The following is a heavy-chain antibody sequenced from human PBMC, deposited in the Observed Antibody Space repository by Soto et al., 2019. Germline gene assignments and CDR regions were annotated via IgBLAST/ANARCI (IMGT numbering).Heavy chain of an antibody. J-gene: IGHJ4*02. CDR3: ARDPDLRYFDWLSRSYYFDY. D-gene: IGHD3-9*01. V-gene: IGHV4-4*02. CDR1: GGSISSSNW. CDR2: IYHSGST. Sequence: QVQLQESGPGLVKPSGTLSLTCAVSGGSISSSNWWSWVRQPPGKGLEWIGEIYHSGSTNYNPSLKSRVAISVDKSKNQFSLKLSSVTAADTAVYYCARDPDLRYFDWLSRSYYFDYWGQGTLVTVSS.